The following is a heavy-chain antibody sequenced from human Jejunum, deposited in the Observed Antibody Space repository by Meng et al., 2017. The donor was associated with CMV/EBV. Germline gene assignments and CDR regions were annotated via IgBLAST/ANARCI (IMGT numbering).Heavy chain of an antibody. D-gene: IGHD6-6*01. CDR2: IKRDGSEK. CDR1: GLTFSTFW. CDR3: ATTSGSSY. J-gene: IGHJ4*02. Sequence: SCASSGLTFSTFWMSWFRQAPGKGLEWVAHIKRDGSEKYYVDSVKGRFTISRDNTENSLFLQMNTLRAEDTAVYYCATTSGSSYWGQGALVTVSS. V-gene: IGHV3-7*01.